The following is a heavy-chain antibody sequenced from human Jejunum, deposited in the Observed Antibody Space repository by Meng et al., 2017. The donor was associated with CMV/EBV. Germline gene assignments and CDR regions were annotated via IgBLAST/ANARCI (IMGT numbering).Heavy chain of an antibody. CDR3: TTESYVFSRPFDS. J-gene: IGHJ4*02. V-gene: IGHV3-15*01. Sequence: FTFINTWMNWVRQAPGEGMNWVGRIKSRTESAVTDYAAPVKGRFTISRDDSKNMLYLQMNSLRIDDTAVYYCTTESYVFSRPFDSWGQGTLVTVSS. CDR2: IKSRTESAVT. CDR1: FTFINTW. D-gene: IGHD3-10*01.